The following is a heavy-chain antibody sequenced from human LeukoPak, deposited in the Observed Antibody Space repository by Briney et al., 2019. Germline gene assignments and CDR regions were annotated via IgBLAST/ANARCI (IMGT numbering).Heavy chain of an antibody. Sequence: GASVKVSCKASGGTFSSYAISWVRQAPGQGLEWMGGIIPIFGTANYAQKFQGRVTITADKSTSTAYMELSSLRSEDTAVYYCARAQYGVRQLQRINYYYYMDVWGKGTTVTVSS. J-gene: IGHJ6*03. CDR1: GGTFSSYA. D-gene: IGHD3-3*01. V-gene: IGHV1-69*06. CDR2: IIPIFGTA. CDR3: ARAQYGVRQLQRINYYYYMDV.